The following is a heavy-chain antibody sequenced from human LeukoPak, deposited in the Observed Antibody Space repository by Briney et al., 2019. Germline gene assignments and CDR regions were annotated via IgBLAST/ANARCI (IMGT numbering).Heavy chain of an antibody. CDR2: IDHSGST. CDR3: ARETTGALDY. V-gene: IGHV4-59*12. D-gene: IGHD4-11*01. Sequence: SETLSLTCAVSGGSISSYYWSWIRQPPGKGLEWIGYIDHSGSTYYNPSLKSRVTISVDRSKNQFSLKLSSVTAADTAVYYCARETTGALDYWGQGTLVTVSS. J-gene: IGHJ4*02. CDR1: GGSISSYY.